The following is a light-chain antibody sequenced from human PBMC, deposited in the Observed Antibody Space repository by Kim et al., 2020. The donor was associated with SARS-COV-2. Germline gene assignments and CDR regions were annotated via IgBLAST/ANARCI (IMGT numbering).Light chain of an antibody. CDR1: KLGDKY. CDR3: QAWVSSTSYV. Sequence: VAPGQTASITCSGDKLGDKYACWYEQKPGRSPVLVIYQDSKRPSGIPERFSGSNSGNAATLTICGTQAMDEADYYCQAWVSSTSYVFGTGTKVIVL. J-gene: IGLJ1*01. V-gene: IGLV3-1*01. CDR2: QDS.